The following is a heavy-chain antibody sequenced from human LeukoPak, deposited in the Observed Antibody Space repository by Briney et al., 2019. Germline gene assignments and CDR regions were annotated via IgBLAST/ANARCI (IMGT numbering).Heavy chain of an antibody. CDR1: GGSISSSNYW. Sequence: SDTLSLTCTVSGGSISSSNYWWGWIRQPPGKGLEWMGSMYHRGSSYYNPSLKSRVTVSVDTSSNQFSLKLNSVTATDTAVYYCARHFVPVHSAGSGNWFDPRGQGIMVTVSS. J-gene: IGHJ5*02. V-gene: IGHV4-39*01. D-gene: IGHD2-21*01. CDR3: ARHFVPVHSAGSGNWFDP. CDR2: MYHRGSS.